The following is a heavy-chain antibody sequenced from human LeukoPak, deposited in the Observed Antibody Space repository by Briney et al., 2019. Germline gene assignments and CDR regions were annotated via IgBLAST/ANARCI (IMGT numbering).Heavy chain of an antibody. CDR1: GFTVITND. Sequence: GGSLRLSCAASGFTVITNDMTWVRQAPGKGLEWVSVYSDGNTKYADSVQGRFTISRDNSKNTLYLEMNSPSPDDTAVYYCARGVEPLAANTLAYWGQGTLVTVSS. V-gene: IGHV3-53*01. CDR2: YSDGNT. J-gene: IGHJ4*02. D-gene: IGHD1-14*01. CDR3: ARGVEPLAANTLAY.